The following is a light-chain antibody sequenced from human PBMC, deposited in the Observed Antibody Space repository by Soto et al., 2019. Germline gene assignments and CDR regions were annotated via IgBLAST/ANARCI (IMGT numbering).Light chain of an antibody. J-gene: IGLJ3*02. CDR3: SSYTSSNTWV. CDR1: SSDVGGYNY. V-gene: IGLV2-14*01. CDR2: EVS. Sequence: QSALTQPASVSGSPGQSITISCTGTSSDVGGYNYVSWYQQHPGKVPRLMIYEVSNRPSGLSNRFSGSKSGNTSSLTISGLQAEDEADYYCSSYTSSNTWVFGGGTQLIVL.